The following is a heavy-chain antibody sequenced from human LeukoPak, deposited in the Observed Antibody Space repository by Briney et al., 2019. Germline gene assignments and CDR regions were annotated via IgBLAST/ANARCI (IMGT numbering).Heavy chain of an antibody. CDR3: ARQIFWSGYYSDY. CDR1: GGSISSSTYY. V-gene: IGHV4-39*01. Sequence: SETLSLTCTVSGGSISSSTYYWGWIRQPPGKGLERIGSISYSGSTYYNPSLKTRVTISVDTSKNQFSLKLSSVTAADTAVYYCARQIFWSGYYSDYWGRGTLVTVSS. J-gene: IGHJ4*02. CDR2: ISYSGST. D-gene: IGHD3-3*01.